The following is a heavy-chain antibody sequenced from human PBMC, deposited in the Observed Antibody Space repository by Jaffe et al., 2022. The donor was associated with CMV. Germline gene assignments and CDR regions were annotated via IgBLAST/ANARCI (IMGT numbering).Heavy chain of an antibody. CDR1: GFTFSNYA. D-gene: IGHD3-10*01. J-gene: IGHJ5*02. CDR3: AKDRASGSYQTPRFDP. CDR2: ISGSGSNT. Sequence: EVQLVESGGGLVQPGGSLRLSCAASGFTFSNYAMSWVRQAPGKGLEWVSAISGSGSNTYYTDSVKGRFTISRDNSKNTLFLQMDSLRAEDTAVFYCAKDRASGSYQTPRFDPWGQGTLVTVSS. V-gene: IGHV3-23*04.